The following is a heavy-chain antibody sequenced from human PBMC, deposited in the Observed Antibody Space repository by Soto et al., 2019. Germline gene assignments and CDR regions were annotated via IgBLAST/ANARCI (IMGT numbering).Heavy chain of an antibody. CDR3: ARDDDNDANALDY. CDR1: GFTFSKYG. CDR2: IWNDGIRK. V-gene: IGHV3-33*01. J-gene: IGHJ4*02. Sequence: GSLRLSCAASGFTFSKYGMHWVRQAPGKGLEWVALIWNDGIRKVYVDSVKGRFTISRDNSKNTLDLQMNNLRDEDTAVYYCARDDDNDANALDYWGPGTLVTVSS.